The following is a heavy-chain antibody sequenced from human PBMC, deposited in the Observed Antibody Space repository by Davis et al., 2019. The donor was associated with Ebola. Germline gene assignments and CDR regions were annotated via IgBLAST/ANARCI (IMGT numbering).Heavy chain of an antibody. J-gene: IGHJ5*02. Sequence: MPSETLSLTCAVYGGSFSGYYWTWIRQPPGKGLEWIGEINHSGSTNYNPSLKSRVTISVDTSKNQFSLKLSSVTAADTAVYYCAREGRSGYSNWFDPWGQGTLVTVSS. V-gene: IGHV4-34*01. D-gene: IGHD3-22*01. CDR3: AREGRSGYSNWFDP. CDR2: INHSGST. CDR1: GGSFSGYY.